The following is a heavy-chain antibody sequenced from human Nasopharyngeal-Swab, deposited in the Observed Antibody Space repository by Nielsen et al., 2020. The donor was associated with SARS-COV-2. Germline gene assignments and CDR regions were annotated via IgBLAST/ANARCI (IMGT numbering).Heavy chain of an antibody. CDR2: IQNSGST. Sequence: SETLSLTCTVSGGSINSGAYYWSWIRPHPGKGLEWIGHIQNSGSTYYNPSLRSRVTISVDTAKNQFSLKLSSVTAADTAVYYCATDVRRLRLFDYWGQGALVTVSS. CDR1: GGSINSGAYY. CDR3: ATDVRRLRLFDY. D-gene: IGHD5-12*01. V-gene: IGHV4-31*03. J-gene: IGHJ4*02.